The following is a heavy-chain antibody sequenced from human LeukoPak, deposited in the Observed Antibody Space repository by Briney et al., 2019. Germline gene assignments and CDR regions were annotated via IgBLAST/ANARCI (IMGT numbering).Heavy chain of an antibody. Sequence: GGSLRLSCAASGFTFSGSAMHWVRQASGKGLEWVGRIRSKANSYATAYAASVKGRSTISRDDSKNTAYLQMNSLKTEDTAVYYCTSTYYYDSSGNRNDYWGQGTLVTVSS. J-gene: IGHJ4*02. CDR3: TSTYYYDSSGNRNDY. CDR1: GFTFSGSA. D-gene: IGHD3-22*01. CDR2: IRSKANSYAT. V-gene: IGHV3-73*01.